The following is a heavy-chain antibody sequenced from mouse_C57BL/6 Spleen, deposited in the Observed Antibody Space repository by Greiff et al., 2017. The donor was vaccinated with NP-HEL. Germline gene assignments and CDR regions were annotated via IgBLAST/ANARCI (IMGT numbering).Heavy chain of an antibody. Sequence: QVQLQQPGAELVKPGASVKMSCKASGYTFTSYWITWVKQRPGPGLEWIGDIYPGSGSTNYNEKFKSKATLTVDTSSSTAYMQLSSLTSEDSAVYYCARPIYYGSSYYFDYWGQGATLTVSS. V-gene: IGHV1-55*01. CDR2: IYPGSGST. D-gene: IGHD1-1*01. J-gene: IGHJ2*01. CDR1: GYTFTSYW. CDR3: ARPIYYGSSYYFDY.